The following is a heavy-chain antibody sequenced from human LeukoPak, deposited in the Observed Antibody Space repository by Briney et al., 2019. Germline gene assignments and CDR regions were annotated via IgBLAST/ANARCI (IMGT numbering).Heavy chain of an antibody. D-gene: IGHD4-17*01. CDR3: ARYYYGDYEDF. CDR2: INSDGSST. J-gene: IGHJ4*02. CDR1: GFTSSTYW. Sequence: PGGSLRLSCAASGFTSSTYWIHWVRQAPGKGLMGVSRINSDGSSTSYADSVKGRFTISRDNAKNTVYLHMNSLKVEDTAVYYCARYYYGDYEDFWGQGTLVAVSS. V-gene: IGHV3-74*01.